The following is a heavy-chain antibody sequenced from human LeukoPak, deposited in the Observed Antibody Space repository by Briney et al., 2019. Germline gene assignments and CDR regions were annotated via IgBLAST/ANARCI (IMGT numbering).Heavy chain of an antibody. D-gene: IGHD1-1*01. V-gene: IGHV4-59*08. J-gene: IGHJ4*02. CDR1: GGSLSNSY. Sequence: SETLSLTCTVSGGSLSNSYWHWIRQSPGKGLEWLGYIFDNGNTNYNPSLRSRVTILIDMSKNQFTLKLSSATAADTAVYYCARPYWNDFHFDYWGQGTLVTVSS. CDR3: ARPYWNDFHFDY. CDR2: IFDNGNT.